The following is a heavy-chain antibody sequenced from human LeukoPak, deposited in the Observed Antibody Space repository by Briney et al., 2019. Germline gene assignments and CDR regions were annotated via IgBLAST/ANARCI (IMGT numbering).Heavy chain of an antibody. V-gene: IGHV3-49*03. Sequence: GGSLRLSCTASGFTFGDYAMSWFRQAPGKGLEWVSFIRSKTFGGTTEYAASVKGRFTISRDDSKSIAYLQMNSLKTEDTAVYYCTRVYCSSTSCYGGEDTNWFDPWGQGTLVTVSS. CDR1: GFTFGDYA. D-gene: IGHD2-2*01. CDR3: TRVYCSSTSCYGGEDTNWFDP. J-gene: IGHJ5*02. CDR2: IRSKTFGGTT.